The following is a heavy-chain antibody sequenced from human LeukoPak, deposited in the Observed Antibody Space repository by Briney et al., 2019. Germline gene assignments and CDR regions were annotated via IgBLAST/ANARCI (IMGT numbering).Heavy chain of an antibody. J-gene: IGHJ4*02. D-gene: IGHD2-15*01. V-gene: IGHV3-23*01. Sequence: PGGSLRLSCAASGLTFSSYGMSWVRQAPGKGLEWVSAISGSGGTTYYADSVKGRFTISRDNSKKALYLQMNSLRAEDTAVYYCARHMVVAATPDYWGQGTLVTVSS. CDR2: ISGSGGTT. CDR1: GLTFSSYG. CDR3: ARHMVVAATPDY.